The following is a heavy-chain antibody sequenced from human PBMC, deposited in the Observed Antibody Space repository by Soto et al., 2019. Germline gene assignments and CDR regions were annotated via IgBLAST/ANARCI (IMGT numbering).Heavy chain of an antibody. V-gene: IGHV5-51*01. CDR2: IYPGDSNT. J-gene: IGHJ4*02. Sequence: GESLKISCKGSGYRFTTYWIGWVRQMPGKGLEWMGLIYPGDSNTRFSPSFQGQVTISVDMSISTAYLQWSSLRVSDTAMYYCASLVYQYDTNSFGYSGPGPLVT. CDR1: GYRFTTYW. CDR3: ASLVYQYDTNSFGY. D-gene: IGHD6-19*01.